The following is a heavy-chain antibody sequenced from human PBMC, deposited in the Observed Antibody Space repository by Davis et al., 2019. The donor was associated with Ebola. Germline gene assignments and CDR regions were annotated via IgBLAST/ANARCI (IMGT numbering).Heavy chain of an antibody. V-gene: IGHV3-73*01. D-gene: IGHD6-13*01. Sequence: GGSLRLSCAASGFTFSSYGMHWVRQAPGKGLEWVGRIRSKANSYATAYAASVKGRFTISRDDSKNTAYLQMNSLKTEDTAVYYCTSAQQLVDYWGQGTLVTVSS. J-gene: IGHJ4*02. CDR1: GFTFSSYG. CDR3: TSAQQLVDY. CDR2: IRSKANSYAT.